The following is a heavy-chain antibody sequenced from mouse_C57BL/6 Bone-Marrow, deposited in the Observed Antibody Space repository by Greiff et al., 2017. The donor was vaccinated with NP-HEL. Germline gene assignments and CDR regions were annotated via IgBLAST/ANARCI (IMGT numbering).Heavy chain of an antibody. CDR2: IRNKANGYTT. Sequence: EVQGVESGGGLVQPGGSLSLSCAASGFTFTDYYMSWVRQPPGKALEWLGFIRNKANGYTTAYSASVKGRFTISRDNSQSILYLQMNARRAEDSATYYCARICPLCPQLYFDYWGQGTTLTVSS. CDR3: ARICPLCPQLYFDY. CDR1: GFTFTDYY. J-gene: IGHJ2*01. D-gene: IGHD6-5*01. V-gene: IGHV7-3*01.